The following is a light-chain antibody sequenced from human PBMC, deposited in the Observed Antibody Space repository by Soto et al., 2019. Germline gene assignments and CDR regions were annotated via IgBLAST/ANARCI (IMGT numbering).Light chain of an antibody. J-gene: IGKJ5*01. CDR1: QDINKN. Sequence: DIPMTQSPSSLSASVGDIVTITYQASQDINKNLIWYQQKPGKAPKILIYDASDLETGVPSRFSGSGSGTGCTFTISSLQPEDVATYYCQQYESLPLTFCQGTRLEIK. V-gene: IGKV1-33*01. CDR2: DAS. CDR3: QQYESLPLT.